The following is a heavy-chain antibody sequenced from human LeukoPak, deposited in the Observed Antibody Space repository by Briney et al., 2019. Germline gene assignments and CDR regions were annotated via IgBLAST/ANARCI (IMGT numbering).Heavy chain of an antibody. J-gene: IGHJ4*02. Sequence: SETLSLTCSVSGYSISSAYYWGWIRQPPGKGLGWIGTMYHSGSTNYNPSLKSRVTISVDTSKNRFSLKLSSVTAADTAVYFCARGFRGDNFDYWGQGTLVTVSS. CDR2: MYHSGST. V-gene: IGHV4-38-2*02. D-gene: IGHD7-27*01. CDR3: ARGFRGDNFDY. CDR1: GYSISSAYY.